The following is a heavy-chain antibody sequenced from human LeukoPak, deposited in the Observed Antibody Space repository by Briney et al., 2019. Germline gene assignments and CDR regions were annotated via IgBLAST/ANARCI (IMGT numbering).Heavy chain of an antibody. Sequence: PSETLSLTCTVSGGSISSSSYYWSWIRQPPGKGLEWIGYIYYSGSTNYNPSLKNRVTISVDTSKNQFSLKLSSVTAADTAVHYCARAGSGWYPFDYWGQGTLVTVSS. CDR1: GGSISSSSYY. D-gene: IGHD6-19*01. CDR3: ARAGSGWYPFDY. V-gene: IGHV4-61*01. CDR2: IYYSGST. J-gene: IGHJ4*02.